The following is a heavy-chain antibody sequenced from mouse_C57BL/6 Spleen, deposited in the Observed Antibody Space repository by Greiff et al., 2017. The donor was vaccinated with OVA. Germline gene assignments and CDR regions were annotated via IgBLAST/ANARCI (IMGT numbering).Heavy chain of an antibody. J-gene: IGHJ2*01. CDR1: GYTFTDYY. CDR2: INPNNGGT. D-gene: IGHD1-1*01. CDR3: ARSLYYYGPDY. V-gene: IGHV1-26*01. Sequence: EVQLQQSGPELVKPGASVKISCKASGYTFTDYYMNWVKQSHGKSLEWIGDINPNNGGTSYNQKFKGKATLTVDKSSSTAYMELRSLTSEDAAVYYCARSLYYYGPDYWGQGTTLTVSS.